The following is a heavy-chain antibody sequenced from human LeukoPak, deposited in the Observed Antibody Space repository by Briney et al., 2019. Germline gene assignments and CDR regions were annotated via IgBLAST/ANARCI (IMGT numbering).Heavy chain of an antibody. Sequence: ASETLSLTCTVSGGSISSGGYYWSWIRQPPGKGLEWIGYIYYSGSTNYNPSLKSRATISVDTSKNQFSLRLRSVTAADTAVYYCARTHDYGDYPTTYFDYWGQGTLVTVSS. D-gene: IGHD4-17*01. J-gene: IGHJ4*02. V-gene: IGHV4-61*08. CDR1: GGSISSGGYY. CDR3: ARTHDYGDYPTTYFDY. CDR2: IYYSGST.